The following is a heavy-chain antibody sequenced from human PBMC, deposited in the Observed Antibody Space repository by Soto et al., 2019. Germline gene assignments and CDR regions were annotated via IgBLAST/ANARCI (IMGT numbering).Heavy chain of an antibody. CDR3: ERLLRLPLGLFDY. Sequence: SETLSLTCTVSGGSISSGGYYWSWIRQHPGKGLEWIGYIYYSGSTYYNPSLKSRVTISVDTSKNQFSLKLSSVTAADTAVYYCERLLRLPLGLFDYWGQGTLVTVAS. J-gene: IGHJ4*02. CDR2: IYYSGST. CDR1: GGSISSGGYY. V-gene: IGHV4-31*02. D-gene: IGHD3-3*01.